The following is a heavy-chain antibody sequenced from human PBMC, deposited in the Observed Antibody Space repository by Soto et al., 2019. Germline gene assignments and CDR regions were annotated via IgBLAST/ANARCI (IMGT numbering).Heavy chain of an antibody. Sequence: QVQLQQWGAGLLKPSETLSLTCAVYGGSFSGYYWSWIRQPPGKGLEWIGEINHSGSTNYNPSLKSRVTISVDTSNNQFSLKLSSVTAADTAVYYCATGPRIAAAGTYYYYGMDVWGQGTTVTVSS. J-gene: IGHJ6*02. CDR2: INHSGST. CDR1: GGSFSGYY. D-gene: IGHD6-13*01. CDR3: ATGPRIAAAGTYYYYGMDV. V-gene: IGHV4-34*01.